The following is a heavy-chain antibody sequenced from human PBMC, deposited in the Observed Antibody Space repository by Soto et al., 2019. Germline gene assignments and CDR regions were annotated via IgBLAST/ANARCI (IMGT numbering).Heavy chain of an antibody. Sequence: QVQLVQSGAEVKKPGASVKVSCKAYGYTFTSYGTSWVRQAPGQGLEWMGWISAYNGNTNYAQKLQGRVTMTTDTSTSTAYMELRSLRSDDTAVYYCARDLAWNYVHYYYGMDVWGQGTTVTVSS. CDR3: ARDLAWNYVHYYYGMDV. CDR2: ISAYNGNT. CDR1: GYTFTSYG. J-gene: IGHJ6*02. D-gene: IGHD1-7*01. V-gene: IGHV1-18*04.